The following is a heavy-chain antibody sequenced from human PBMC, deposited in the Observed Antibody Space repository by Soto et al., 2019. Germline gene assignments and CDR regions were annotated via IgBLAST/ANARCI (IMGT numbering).Heavy chain of an antibody. J-gene: IGHJ6*02. CDR2: ISYDVSNK. D-gene: IGHD1-26*01. CDR3: AKDLVGGVRYYYGMDV. Sequence: PGGSLSLSCAASGFTFSSYGMHWVRQAPGKGLEWVAVISYDVSNKYYADSVKGRFTISRDNSKNTLYLQMNSLRAEDTAVYYCAKDLVGGVRYYYGMDVWGQGTKVTVSS. CDR1: GFTFSSYG. V-gene: IGHV3-30*18.